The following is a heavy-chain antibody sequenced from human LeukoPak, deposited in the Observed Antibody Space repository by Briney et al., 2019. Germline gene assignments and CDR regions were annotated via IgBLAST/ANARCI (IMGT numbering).Heavy chain of an antibody. Sequence: GGSLRLSCAVSGFTFDDYAMHWVRQAPGKGLEWVSGISWNSGNIVYADSVKGRFTISRDNAKNSLCLHMNSLKTEDTALYYCAKDMGGGIRGYLAYWGQGSLVTVSS. V-gene: IGHV3-9*01. D-gene: IGHD2-15*01. CDR2: ISWNSGNI. CDR1: GFTFDDYA. CDR3: AKDMGGGIRGYLAY. J-gene: IGHJ4*02.